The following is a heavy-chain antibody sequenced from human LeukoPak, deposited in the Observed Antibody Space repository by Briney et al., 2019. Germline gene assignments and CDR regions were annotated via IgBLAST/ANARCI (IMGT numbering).Heavy chain of an antibody. V-gene: IGHV3-7*01. J-gene: IGHJ4*02. D-gene: IGHD3-3*01. Sequence: KTGGSLRLSCAASGFTFSSYWMSWVRHAPGKGLEWVANIKQDGSEKYYVDSVKGRFNISRDNAKNSLYLQMNSLRAEHTAVYYCAREGRDFWSGYCYYFDYWGQGTLVTVSS. CDR1: GFTFSSYW. CDR3: AREGRDFWSGYCYYFDY. CDR2: IKQDGSEK.